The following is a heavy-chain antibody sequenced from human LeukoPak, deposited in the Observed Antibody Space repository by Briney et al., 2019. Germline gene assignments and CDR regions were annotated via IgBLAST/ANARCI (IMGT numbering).Heavy chain of an antibody. CDR2: ISRSGNSI. V-gene: IGHV3-48*03. CDR3: ARAPYSSNWYVDY. CDR1: GFTPNSYE. J-gene: IGHJ4*02. Sequence: PGMSLRHSFSASGFTPNSYEMKWAPLASGTRLDWISYISRSGNSICYADYVKGRFSISRDSAKNSLYLQMSSLRAEDTAVYYCARAPYSSNWYVDYWGQGSLVTGAS. D-gene: IGHD6-13*01.